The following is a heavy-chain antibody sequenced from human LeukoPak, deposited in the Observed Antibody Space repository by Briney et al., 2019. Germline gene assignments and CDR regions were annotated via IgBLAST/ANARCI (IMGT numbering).Heavy chain of an antibody. CDR1: GYTLSDLA. J-gene: IGHJ3*02. D-gene: IGHD4-17*01. Sequence: PGASVEVSCKVSGYTLSDLAMHWVRQAPGKGLVWMGGLDPEDGEAIYAQPLQGRVTMTEDTSSDTAYMVLSSLRSEDTAVYYCATRNFGDYGAFDIWGQGTMVTVSS. V-gene: IGHV1-24*01. CDR3: ATRNFGDYGAFDI. CDR2: LDPEDGEA.